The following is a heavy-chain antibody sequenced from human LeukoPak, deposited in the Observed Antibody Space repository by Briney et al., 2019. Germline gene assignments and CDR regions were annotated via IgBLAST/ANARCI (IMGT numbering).Heavy chain of an antibody. CDR3: ARGGIGYCSGGSCYSSYYYYYYGMDV. V-gene: IGHV1-69*06. J-gene: IGHJ6*04. CDR2: IIPIFGTA. CDR1: GATFSSYA. Sequence: SVKVSCKASGATFSSYAISWVRQAPGQGLEWMGGIIPIFGTANYAQKFQGRVTITADKSTSTAYMELSSLRSEDTAVYYCARGGIGYCSGGSCYSSYYYYYYGMDVWGKGTTVTVSS. D-gene: IGHD2-15*01.